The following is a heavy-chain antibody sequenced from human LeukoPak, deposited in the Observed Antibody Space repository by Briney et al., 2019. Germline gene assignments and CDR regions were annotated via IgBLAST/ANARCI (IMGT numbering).Heavy chain of an antibody. CDR3: ARSDWFDP. CDR1: GGSFSGYY. V-gene: IGHV4-34*01. CDR2: INHSGST. J-gene: IGHJ5*02. Sequence: SETLSLTCAVYGGSFSGYYWSWIRQPPGKGLEWIGEINHSGSTNYNPSLKSRVTISVDTSKNQFSLKLSSVTAADMAVYYCARSDWFDPWGQGTLVTVSS.